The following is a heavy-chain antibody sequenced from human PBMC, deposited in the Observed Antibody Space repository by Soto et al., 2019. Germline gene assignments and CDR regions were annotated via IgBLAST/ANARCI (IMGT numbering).Heavy chain of an antibody. CDR1: GFTFSSYS. D-gene: IGHD2-2*01. J-gene: IGHJ4*02. CDR3: ASEVRWVPAAIIAQDY. Sequence: EVQLVESGGGLVKPGGSLRLSCAASGFTFSSYSMNWVRQAPGKGLEWVSSISSSSYIYYADSVKGRFTISRDNAKNSLYLQMNSLRAEDTAVYYCASEVRWVPAAIIAQDYWGQGTLVTVSS. CDR2: ISSSSYI. V-gene: IGHV3-21*01.